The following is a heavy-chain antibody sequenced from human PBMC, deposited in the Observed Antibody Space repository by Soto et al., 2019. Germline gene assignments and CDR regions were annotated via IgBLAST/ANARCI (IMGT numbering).Heavy chain of an antibody. D-gene: IGHD3-3*01. CDR1: GGSISTGGYY. CDR2: IYYSGTT. CDR3: ATNGVYYDGSRPKLIPH. J-gene: IGHJ1*01. V-gene: IGHV4-31*03. Sequence: SETLSLTCTVSGGSISTGGYYWSWIRQHPGKGLECIGYIYYSGTTYYNPSLKSRVTISVDASKSQFSLKLSSVTAADTAVYYCATNGVYYDGSRPKLIPHRGQRTPVTVSA.